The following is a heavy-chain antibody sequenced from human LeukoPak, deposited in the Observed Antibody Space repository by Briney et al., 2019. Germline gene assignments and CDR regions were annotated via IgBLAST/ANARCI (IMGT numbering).Heavy chain of an antibody. V-gene: IGHV3-33*01. J-gene: IGHJ3*02. CDR1: GFTFGSYG. D-gene: IGHD2-21*02. CDR2: IWYDGSNK. Sequence: GGSLRLSCAASGFTFGSYGMHWVRQAPGKGLEWVAVIWYDGSNKYYADSVKGRFTISRDNSKNTLYLQMNSLRAEDTAVYYCARDPCGGDCYAFDIWGQGTMVTVSS. CDR3: ARDPCGGDCYAFDI.